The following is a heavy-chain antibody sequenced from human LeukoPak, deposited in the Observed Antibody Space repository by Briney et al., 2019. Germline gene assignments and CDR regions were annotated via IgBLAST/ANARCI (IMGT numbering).Heavy chain of an antibody. CDR2: IYYSGST. D-gene: IGHD3-22*01. CDR1: GGSISSYY. V-gene: IGHV4-59*01. J-gene: IGHJ5*02. Sequence: SATLSLTCTVSGGSISSYYWSWIRQPPGKGLEWIGYIYYSGSTNYNPSLKSRVTISVDTSKNQFSLKLSSVTAADTAVYYCARDYYDSSGYSRWFDPWGQGTLVTVSS. CDR3: ARDYYDSSGYSRWFDP.